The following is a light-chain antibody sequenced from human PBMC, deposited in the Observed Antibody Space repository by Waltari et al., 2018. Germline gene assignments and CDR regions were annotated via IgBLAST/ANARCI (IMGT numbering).Light chain of an antibody. J-gene: IGKJ4*01. CDR3: QQYDISPRA. CDR1: QSVRATE. V-gene: IGKV3-20*01. CDR2: GAS. Sequence: RASQSVRATELACYQHNPGQAHTRRIDGASSRATGIPDRFSGSRSGTDFSLTISSLGPECFAVYCCQQYDISPRAFGGGTKVEVK.